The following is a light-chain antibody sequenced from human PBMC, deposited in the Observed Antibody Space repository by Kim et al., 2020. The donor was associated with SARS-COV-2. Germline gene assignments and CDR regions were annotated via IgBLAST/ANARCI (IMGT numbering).Light chain of an antibody. CDR2: DAT. J-gene: IGKJ1*01. Sequence: YPGERATCSCRASQTINNKLVWYQQKPGQAPRLLIYDATTRATGGPARFIGSGSETDFTLTISRLQSEDFAVYYGQQSNDWPPLTFGQGTKVDIK. CDR1: QTINNK. V-gene: IGKV3-15*01. CDR3: QQSNDWPPLT.